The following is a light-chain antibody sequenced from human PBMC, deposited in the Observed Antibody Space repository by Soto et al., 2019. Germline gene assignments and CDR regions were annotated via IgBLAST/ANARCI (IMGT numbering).Light chain of an antibody. V-gene: IGLV2-8*01. CDR2: EVI. J-gene: IGLJ3*02. CDR3: SLYAGNTWV. CDR1: RSDVSGY. Sequence: QSALTQPPSASGSPGQAVTISCTGARSDVSGYVSWFQQHPVKFPKLLIYEVIKRHSGVPDRFSGTKSGNTAYLTVAGLQAEDEADYYCSLYAGNTWVFGGGTKLTVL.